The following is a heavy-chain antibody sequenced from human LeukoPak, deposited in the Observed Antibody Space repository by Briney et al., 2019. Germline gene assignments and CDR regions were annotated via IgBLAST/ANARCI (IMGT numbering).Heavy chain of an antibody. CDR1: GFTFNTFD. D-gene: IGHD2-15*01. V-gene: IGHV3-13*01. Sequence: GGSLRLSCAASGFTFNTFDFHWVRQATGRGLEWVSAIGPTGDTYYSGSVEGRFTISRENAKNSFYLQMNSLRAGDTAVYYCVRDICNAGRCYLELEFWGQGALVTDSS. J-gene: IGHJ4*02. CDR3: VRDICNAGRCYLELEF. CDR2: IGPTGDT.